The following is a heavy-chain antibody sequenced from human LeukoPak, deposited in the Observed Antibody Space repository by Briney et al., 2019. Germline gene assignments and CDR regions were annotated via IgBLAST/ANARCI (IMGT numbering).Heavy chain of an antibody. CDR2: ISSSGSTI. CDR3: ARAVAVAGTRGNFDY. Sequence: GGSLRLSCAASGFTFSSYEMNWVRQAPGKGLEWVSYISSSGSTIYYADSVKGRFTISRDNAKNSLYLQMNSLRAEDTAVYYCARAVAVAGTRGNFDYWGQGTLVTVPS. D-gene: IGHD6-19*01. CDR1: GFTFSSYE. V-gene: IGHV3-48*03. J-gene: IGHJ4*02.